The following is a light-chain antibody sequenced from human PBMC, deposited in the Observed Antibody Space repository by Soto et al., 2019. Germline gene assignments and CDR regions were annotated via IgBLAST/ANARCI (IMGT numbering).Light chain of an antibody. CDR3: SSYGGRYNYV. J-gene: IGLJ1*01. Sequence: QSVLTQPPSASATPGQRVTISCSGSSSNIGSNTVNWYQQLPGTAPKLMIYEVSKRPSGVPDRFSGSKSGNTASLTVSGLQAEDEADYYCSSYGGRYNYVFGTGTKVTVL. CDR2: EVS. V-gene: IGLV1-44*01. CDR1: SSNIGSNT.